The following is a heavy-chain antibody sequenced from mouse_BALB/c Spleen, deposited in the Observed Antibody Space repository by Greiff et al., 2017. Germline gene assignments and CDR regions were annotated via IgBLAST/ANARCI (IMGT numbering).Heavy chain of an antibody. Sequence: EVMLVESGGGLVKPGGSLKLSCAASGFAFSSYDMSWVRQTPEQSLEWVAYISSGGGSTYYPDTVKGRFTISRDNATTTLYLQMSSLKSEDTAMYYCGRPPRGYDMDDWGQGTSVTVSA. J-gene: IGHJ4*01. D-gene: IGHD3-1*01. CDR3: GRPPRGYDMDD. CDR1: GFAFSSYD. CDR2: ISSGGGST. V-gene: IGHV5-12-1*01.